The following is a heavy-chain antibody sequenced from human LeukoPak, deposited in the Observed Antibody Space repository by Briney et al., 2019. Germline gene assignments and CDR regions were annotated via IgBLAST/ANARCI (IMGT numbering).Heavy chain of an antibody. CDR2: MYYRGST. V-gene: IGHV4-39*07. J-gene: IGHJ4*02. D-gene: IGHD6-19*01. CDR1: GGSINSSSYY. CDR3: ARLRAVAGIDY. Sequence: SETLSLTCTVSGGSINSSSYYWGWVRQPPGKGLEWIGSMYYRGSTYYNPSLKSRVTISVDTSKNQFSLKLSSVTAADTAVYYCARLRAVAGIDYWGQGTLVTVSS.